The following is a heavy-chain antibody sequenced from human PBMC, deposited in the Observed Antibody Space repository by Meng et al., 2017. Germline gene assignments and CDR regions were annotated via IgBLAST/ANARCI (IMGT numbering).Heavy chain of an antibody. D-gene: IGHD6-19*01. V-gene: IGHV1-2*02. CDR2: INPNSGGT. J-gene: IGHJ3*02. CDR3: ARAVSSGWSRFAFDI. CDR1: GYTFTGYY. Sequence: ASVKVSYKASGYTFTGYYMHWVRQAPGQGLEWMGWINPNSGGTNYAQKFQGRVTMTRDTSISTAYMELSRLRSDDTAVYYCARAVSSGWSRFAFDIWGQGTMVTVSS.